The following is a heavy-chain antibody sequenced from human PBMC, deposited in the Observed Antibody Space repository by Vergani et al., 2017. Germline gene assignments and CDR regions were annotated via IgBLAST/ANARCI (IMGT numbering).Heavy chain of an antibody. D-gene: IGHD2-2*01. CDR2: ISSSGSGGST. V-gene: IGHV3-11*01. Sequence: QVQLVESGGGLVKPGGSLRLSCAASGFTFSDYYMSWIRQAPGKGLEWVSYISSSGSGGSTYYADSVKGRFTISRDNSKNTLYLQMNSLRAEDTAVNYCAKGGAAAHYYYYYMDVWGKGTTVTVSS. J-gene: IGHJ6*03. CDR3: AKGGAAAHYYYYYMDV. CDR1: GFTFSDYY.